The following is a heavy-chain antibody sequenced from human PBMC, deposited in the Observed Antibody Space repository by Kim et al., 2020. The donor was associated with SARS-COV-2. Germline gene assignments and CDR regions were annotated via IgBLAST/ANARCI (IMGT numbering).Heavy chain of an antibody. Sequence: ESGKGRFTISRDNAKISLYLQMNSLRAEDTAVYYCARGITMVRGLYYFDYWGQGTLVTVSS. CDR3: ARGITMVRGLYYFDY. V-gene: IGHV3-7*03. J-gene: IGHJ4*02. D-gene: IGHD3-10*01.